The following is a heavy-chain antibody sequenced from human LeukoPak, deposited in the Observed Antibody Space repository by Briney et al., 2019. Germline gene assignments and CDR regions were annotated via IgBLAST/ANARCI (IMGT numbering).Heavy chain of an antibody. D-gene: IGHD4-11*01. Sequence: GESLKISCHGSGYSFTSYWISWVRQMPGKGLEWMGVFYPADSNIRYSPSFQGQVTISADKSITTAYLQWSNLKASDTAIYYCARRLVTTADAFDIWGQGTVVTVSS. CDR1: GYSFTSYW. J-gene: IGHJ3*02. CDR3: ARRLVTTADAFDI. V-gene: IGHV5-51*01. CDR2: FYPADSNI.